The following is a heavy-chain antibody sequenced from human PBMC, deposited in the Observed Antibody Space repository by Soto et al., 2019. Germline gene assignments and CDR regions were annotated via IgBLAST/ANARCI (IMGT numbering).Heavy chain of an antibody. CDR1: GYSFTSYW. CDR2: IYPGDSDT. V-gene: IGHV5-51*01. Sequence: GESLKISCKGSGYSFTSYWIGWVRQMPGKGLEWMGIIYPGDSDTRYSPSFQGQVTISADKSISTAYLQWSSLKASDTAMYYCARLGLGELYGPYGMDVWGQGTTVTVSS. CDR3: ARLGLGELYGPYGMDV. J-gene: IGHJ6*02. D-gene: IGHD3-16*01.